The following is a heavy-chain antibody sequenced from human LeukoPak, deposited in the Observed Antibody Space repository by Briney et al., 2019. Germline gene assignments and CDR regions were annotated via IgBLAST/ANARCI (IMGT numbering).Heavy chain of an antibody. D-gene: IGHD7-27*01. CDR3: ARANWGGDAFDI. V-gene: IGHV4-30-4*08. CDR2: IYYSGST. J-gene: IGHJ3*02. CDR1: GGSISSGDYY. Sequence: SQTLSLTCTVSGGSISSGDYYWSWIRQPPGKGLEWIGDIYYSGSTYYNPSLKSRVTISVDTSKNQFSLKLSSVTAADTAVYYCARANWGGDAFDIWGQGTMVTVSS.